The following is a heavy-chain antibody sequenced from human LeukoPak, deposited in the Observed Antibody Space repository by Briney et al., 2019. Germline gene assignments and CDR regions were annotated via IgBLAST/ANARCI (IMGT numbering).Heavy chain of an antibody. CDR1: ILLYQLC. D-gene: IGHD2-15*01. CDR2: MKGGGET. J-gene: IGHJ4*02. Sequence: GGSLRLSCGVWILLYQLCHELGPPGSSEGPEWLSSMKGGGETFYADSVKGRFTLSRDISRNTVYLQLNNLRVEDTATYYCARASWISTADVVCWGQGTLVNVSS. CDR3: ARASWISTADVVC. V-gene: IGHV3-23*01.